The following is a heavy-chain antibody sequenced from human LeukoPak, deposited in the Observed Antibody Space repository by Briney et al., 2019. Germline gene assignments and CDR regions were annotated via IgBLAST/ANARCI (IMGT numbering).Heavy chain of an antibody. D-gene: IGHD6-13*01. CDR3: TRAAAAGTGPFDY. CDR2: IRSKAYGGTT. Sequence: GGSLRLSCTASGFTFGDYAMSWVRQAPGKGLEWVGFIRSKAYGGTTEYAASVKGRFTISRDDSKSIAYLQMNSLKTEDTAAYYCTRAAAAGTGPFDYWGQGTLVTVSS. V-gene: IGHV3-49*04. J-gene: IGHJ4*02. CDR1: GFTFGDYA.